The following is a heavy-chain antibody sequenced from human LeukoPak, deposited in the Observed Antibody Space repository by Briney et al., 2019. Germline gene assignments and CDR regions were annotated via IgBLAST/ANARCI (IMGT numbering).Heavy chain of an antibody. Sequence: GGSLRLSCAASRFTFRNYAMSWVSQAPGRGLEWLCIISGTADSKYYADSVKGRFTISRDNPRSTLYLEMNILRAEDTAVYYCAKADATIGGAFDTWGQGTMVIVSS. D-gene: IGHD3-16*01. CDR3: AKADATIGGAFDT. V-gene: IGHV3-23*01. CDR1: RFTFRNYA. J-gene: IGHJ3*02. CDR2: ISGTADSK.